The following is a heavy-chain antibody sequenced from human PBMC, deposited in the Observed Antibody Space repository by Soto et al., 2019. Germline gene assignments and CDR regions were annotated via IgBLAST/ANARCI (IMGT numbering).Heavy chain of an antibody. Sequence: SVKVSCKASGGTFSSYAISWVRQAPGQGLEWMGGIIPILGTANYAQKFQGRVTITADESTSTAYMELSSLRSEDTAVYYCARTDDSSGYYYDFWGQGTLVTVSS. V-gene: IGHV1-69*13. CDR1: GGTFSSYA. J-gene: IGHJ4*02. D-gene: IGHD3-22*01. CDR3: ARTDDSSGYYYDF. CDR2: IIPILGTA.